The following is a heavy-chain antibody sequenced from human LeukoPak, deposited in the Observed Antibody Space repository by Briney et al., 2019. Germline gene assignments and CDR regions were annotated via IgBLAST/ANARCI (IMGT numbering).Heavy chain of an antibody. D-gene: IGHD2-2*02. CDR3: ANIPKGGLDY. J-gene: IGHJ4*02. V-gene: IGHV3-23*01. Sequence: PGGSLRLSCAASGFTFSSYAMSWVRQAPGKGLEWVSAISGSGGSTYYADSMKGRFTISRDNSKNTLYLQMNSLRAEDTAVYYCANIPKGGLDYWGQGTLVTVSS. CDR1: GFTFSSYA. CDR2: ISGSGGST.